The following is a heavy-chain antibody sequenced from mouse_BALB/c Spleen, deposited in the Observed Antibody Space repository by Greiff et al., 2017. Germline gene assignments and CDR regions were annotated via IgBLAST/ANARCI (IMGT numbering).Heavy chain of an antibody. J-gene: IGHJ3*01. CDR3: ARFHGNYWFAY. D-gene: IGHD2-1*01. Sequence: EVKLVESGPSLVKPSQTLSLTCSVTGYSITSCYWNWIRKFPGNKLEYMGYISYCGSTYYNPSLKSRISITRDTSKNQYYLQLNSVTTEDTATYYCARFHGNYWFAYWGQGTLVTVSA. V-gene: IGHV3-8*02. CDR1: GYSITSCY. CDR2: ISYCGST.